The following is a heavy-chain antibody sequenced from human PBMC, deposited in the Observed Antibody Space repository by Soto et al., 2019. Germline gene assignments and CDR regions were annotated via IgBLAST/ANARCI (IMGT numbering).Heavy chain of an antibody. CDR3: AREYYYGSGSYYTVRGFDY. J-gene: IGHJ4*02. CDR2: IYYSGST. D-gene: IGHD3-10*01. Sequence: SETLSLTCTVSGGSISSGDYYWSWIRQPPGKGLEWIGYIYYSGSTYYNPSPKSRVTISVDTSKNQFSLKLSSVTAADTAVYYCAREYYYGSGSYYTVRGFDYWGQGTLVTVSS. CDR1: GGSISSGDYY. V-gene: IGHV4-30-4*01.